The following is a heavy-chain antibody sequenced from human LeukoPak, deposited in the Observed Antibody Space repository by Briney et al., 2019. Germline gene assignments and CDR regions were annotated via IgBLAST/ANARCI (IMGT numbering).Heavy chain of an antibody. V-gene: IGHV4-4*02. CDR1: GGSISSSNW. J-gene: IGHJ2*01. CDR2: IYHSGST. CDR3: VRQTEPDYKTSGWYFDL. D-gene: IGHD1-14*01. Sequence: PSETLSLTCAVSGGSISSSNWWSWVRQPPGKGLEWIGEIYHSGSTNYNPSLKSRVTISVDKSKNQFSLKLSSVTAADTAVYYCVRQTEPDYKTSGWYFDLWGRGTLVTVSS.